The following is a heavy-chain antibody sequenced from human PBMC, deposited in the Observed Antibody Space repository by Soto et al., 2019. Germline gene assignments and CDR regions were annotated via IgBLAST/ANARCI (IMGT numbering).Heavy chain of an antibody. CDR1: GYTFTGYY. CDR3: ARKDAIAAAGTAYYYYYGMDV. V-gene: IGHV1-2*04. CDR2: INPNSGGT. D-gene: IGHD6-13*01. J-gene: IGHJ6*02. Sequence: ASVKVSCKASGYTFTGYYMHWVRQAPGQGLEWMGWINPNSGGTNYAQKLQGWVAMTRDTSISTAYMELSRLRSDDTAVYYCARKDAIAAAGTAYYYYYGMDVWGQGTTVTVSS.